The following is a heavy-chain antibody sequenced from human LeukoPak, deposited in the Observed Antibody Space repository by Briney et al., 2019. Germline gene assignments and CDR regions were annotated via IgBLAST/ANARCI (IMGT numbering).Heavy chain of an antibody. Sequence: PGGSLRLSCAASGFTFNNAWMSWVRQAPGKGLEWVGRIKSKTDGGRTGYAAPVKGRFTISRDDSENTLYLQMNRLKTEDTAVYYCTTDAVAHTQFDYWGQGTMVTVSS. V-gene: IGHV3-15*01. CDR2: IKSKTDGGRT. J-gene: IGHJ4*02. CDR3: TTDAVAHTQFDY. CDR1: GFTFNNAW. D-gene: IGHD2-2*02.